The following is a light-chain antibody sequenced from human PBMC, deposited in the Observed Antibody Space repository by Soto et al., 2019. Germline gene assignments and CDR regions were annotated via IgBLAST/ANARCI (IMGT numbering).Light chain of an antibody. CDR1: SSDVGGYNY. CDR2: DVS. CDR3: CSYAGSYTYV. Sequence: QSVLTQPRSVSGSPGQSVTISWTGTSSDVGGYNYVSWYQQHPGRAPKVMIYDVSKRPSGVPDRFSGSKSGNTASLTISGLQAEDEADYYCCSYAGSYTYVFGTGTKFTVL. J-gene: IGLJ1*01. V-gene: IGLV2-11*01.